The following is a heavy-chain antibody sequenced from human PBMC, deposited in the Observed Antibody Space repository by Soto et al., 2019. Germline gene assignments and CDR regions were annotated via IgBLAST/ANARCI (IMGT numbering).Heavy chain of an antibody. J-gene: IGHJ5*02. CDR3: ATDMYTNYVNYFAL. D-gene: IGHD3-16*01. CDR1: LFSFKDYY. CDR2: ITSSGGHA. Sequence: PWGSLRLSCTSSLFSFKDYYMTFMLQSPENGLEWMSTITSSGGHAYYAASVKGRVTISRDNAHNSLYLQMSGLRDEDTEPYYCATDMYTNYVNYFALWGQGTLGT. V-gene: IGHV3-11*05.